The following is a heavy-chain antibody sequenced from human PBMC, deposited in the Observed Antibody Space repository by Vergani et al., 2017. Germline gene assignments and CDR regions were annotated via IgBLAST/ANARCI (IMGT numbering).Heavy chain of an antibody. CDR2: ISGSGGST. Sequence: EVQLLESGGGLVQPGGSLRLSCAASGFTFSSYAMSWVRQAPGKGLEWVSAISGSGGSTYYADSVKGRFTISRDNSKNTLYLQMNSLRAEDTAVYYGAKHDRDSSGWYATHSLDTFDYWGQGTLVTVSS. J-gene: IGHJ4*02. CDR3: AKHDRDSSGWYATHSLDTFDY. V-gene: IGHV3-23*01. CDR1: GFTFSSYA. D-gene: IGHD6-19*01.